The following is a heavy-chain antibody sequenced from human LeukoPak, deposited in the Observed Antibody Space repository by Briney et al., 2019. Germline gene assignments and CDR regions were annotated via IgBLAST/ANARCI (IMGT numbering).Heavy chain of an antibody. J-gene: IGHJ5*02. Sequence: GGSLRLSCAASGFTFSSSAMSWVRQAPGKGLEWVSSISGSGSGGSTYYADSVKGRFTISRDNAKNSLYLQMNSLRAEDTAVYYCARSGYDDLSFLDPWGQGTLVTVSS. CDR2: ISGSGSGGST. D-gene: IGHD5-12*01. V-gene: IGHV3-23*01. CDR1: GFTFSSSA. CDR3: ARSGYDDLSFLDP.